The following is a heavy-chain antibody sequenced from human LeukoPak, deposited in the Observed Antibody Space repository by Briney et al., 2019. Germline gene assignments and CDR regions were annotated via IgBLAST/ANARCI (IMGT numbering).Heavy chain of an antibody. D-gene: IGHD6-13*01. J-gene: IGHJ4*02. CDR1: GLKFSNYG. V-gene: IGHV3-33*06. CDR2: IWFDGSYI. CDR3: AKVVQYTASTGTGLDY. Sequence: LSGRSLRLSCAASGLKFSNYGMHWVRQAPGKGLDWVAVIWFDGSYIYYGDSVRGRFTISRDNSKNTLYLQMNSLRAEDTAIYYCAKVVQYTASTGTGLDYWGQGTLVTVSS.